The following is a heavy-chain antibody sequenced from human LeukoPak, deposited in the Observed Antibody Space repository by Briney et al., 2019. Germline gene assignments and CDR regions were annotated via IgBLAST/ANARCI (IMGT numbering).Heavy chain of an antibody. CDR2: IYHSGST. Sequence: SGTLSLTCAVSGGSISSSNWWSWVRQHPGKGLEWIGEIYHSGSTNYNPSLKSRVTISVDKSRNQFSLKLSSVTAADTAVYYCARDRRGRGAFDIWGQGTMVTVSS. D-gene: IGHD2-15*01. CDR1: GGSISSSNW. CDR3: ARDRRGRGAFDI. J-gene: IGHJ3*02. V-gene: IGHV4-4*02.